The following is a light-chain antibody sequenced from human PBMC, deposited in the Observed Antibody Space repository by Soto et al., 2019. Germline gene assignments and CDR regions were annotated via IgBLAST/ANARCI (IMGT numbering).Light chain of an antibody. Sequence: EIVLTQSPGTLSLSPGERATLSCRASQSVSSSYLAWYQQKPGQAPRLLIYGASSRATGIPDRFSGSGSGTDFTLTISRLEPGDFAVDYCHQYGSSPWTFGQGTQVEIK. V-gene: IGKV3-20*01. CDR3: HQYGSSPWT. CDR1: QSVSSSY. J-gene: IGKJ1*01. CDR2: GAS.